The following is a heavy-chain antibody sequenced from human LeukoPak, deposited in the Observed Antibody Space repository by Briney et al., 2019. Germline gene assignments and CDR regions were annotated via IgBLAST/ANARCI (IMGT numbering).Heavy chain of an antibody. V-gene: IGHV3-9*03. CDR2: ISWNSGSI. CDR1: GFTFDDYA. Sequence: GRPLRLSCAASGFTFDDYAMHWVRQAPGKGLEWVSGISWNSGSIGYAVSVKGRFTISRDNTKNSLYLEMNSLRAEDMALYYCARGTATGGRMDYWGQGTLVTVSS. J-gene: IGHJ4*02. D-gene: IGHD5-24*01. CDR3: ARGTATGGRMDY.